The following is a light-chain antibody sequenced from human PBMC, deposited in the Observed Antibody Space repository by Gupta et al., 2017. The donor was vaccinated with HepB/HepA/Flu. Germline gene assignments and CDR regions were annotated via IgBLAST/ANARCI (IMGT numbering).Light chain of an antibody. V-gene: IGLV2-8*01. CDR1: SSDIGDYNY. Sequence: QSALTQPPSASGSPGPSVTISCTGTSSDIGDYNYVSWYQQHPGKAPKLMIHEVSKRPSGVPDRFSGSKSGYTASLTVSGLQGEDEADYYCSSYAGSNNLVFGGGTKLTVL. CDR3: SSYAGSNNLV. CDR2: EVS. J-gene: IGLJ2*01.